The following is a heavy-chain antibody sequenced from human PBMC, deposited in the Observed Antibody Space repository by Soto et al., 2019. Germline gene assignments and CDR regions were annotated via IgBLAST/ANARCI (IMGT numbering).Heavy chain of an antibody. V-gene: IGHV3-7*04. CDR3: AREIVVARGASYFDY. CDR1: GFTFSSNW. D-gene: IGHD2-2*01. CDR2: IRQDGSEK. Sequence: EVQLVESGGNLVQPGGSLRLSCVGSGFTFSSNWMTCVRQAPGKGLEWVGNIRQDGSEKNYVDSVKGRCTISRDNAKNSLYLQMNSLRAEDTAVYYCAREIVVARGASYFDYWGPGTLVTVSS. J-gene: IGHJ4*02.